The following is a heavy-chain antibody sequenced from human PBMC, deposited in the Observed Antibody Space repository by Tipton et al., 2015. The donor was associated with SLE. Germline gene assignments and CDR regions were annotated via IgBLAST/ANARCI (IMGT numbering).Heavy chain of an antibody. CDR3: ARLRPPYLDY. CDR1: GGSISSYY. V-gene: IGHV4-59*08. D-gene: IGHD6-6*01. J-gene: IGHJ4*02. CDR2: IYYSGST. Sequence: TLSLTCTVSGGSISSYYWSWIRQPPGKGLEWIGYIYYSGSTNYNPSLKSRVTISVDTSKNQFSLKLSSVTAADTAVYYRARLRPPYLDYWGQGTLVTVSS.